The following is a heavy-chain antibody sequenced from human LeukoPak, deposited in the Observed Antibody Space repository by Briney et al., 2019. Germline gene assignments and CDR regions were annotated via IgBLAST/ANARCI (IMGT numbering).Heavy chain of an antibody. J-gene: IGHJ4*02. CDR2: ISYDGSNK. D-gene: IGHD6-6*01. CDR1: GFTFSSYA. Sequence: GRSLRLSCAASGFTFSSYAMHWVRQSPGKGLEWVAVISYDGSNKYYADSVKGRFTISRDNSKNTLYLQMNSLRAEDTAVYYCARNSLEYSSLDYWGQGPLVTVSS. CDR3: ARNSLEYSSLDY. V-gene: IGHV3-30*04.